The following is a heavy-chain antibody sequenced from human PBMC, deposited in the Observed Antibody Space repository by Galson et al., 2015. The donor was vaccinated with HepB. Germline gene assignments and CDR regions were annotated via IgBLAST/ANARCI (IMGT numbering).Heavy chain of an antibody. D-gene: IGHD2-15*01. CDR3: ARRKMSGGGSYSMDV. J-gene: IGHJ6*02. CDR2: IYPGASET. V-gene: IGHV5-51*01. CDR1: GYRFSMCW. Sequence: QSGAEVKKPGESLKISCAGSGYRFSMCWIGWVPQMPGRGLEWMSSIYPGASETRSSPSFQGQVTISADKSISTAYLQWSSLKASDTAMYYCARRKMSGGGSYSMDVWGQGTTVTVSS.